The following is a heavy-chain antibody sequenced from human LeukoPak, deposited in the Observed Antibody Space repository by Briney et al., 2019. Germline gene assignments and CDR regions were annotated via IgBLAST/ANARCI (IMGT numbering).Heavy chain of an antibody. CDR3: ATSGGANTSRDAFDI. Sequence: PGGSLRLSCAASGFTFSNYAMRWVRQAPAKVLGWVAVIPYDGSNKYYADSVKGRFTISRDNSKNTLYLQIHGLRAEDTAVYYCATSGGANTSRDAFDIWGQGTMVTVSS. V-gene: IGHV3-30*17. CDR1: GFTFSNYA. CDR2: IPYDGSNK. J-gene: IGHJ3*02. D-gene: IGHD2-2*01.